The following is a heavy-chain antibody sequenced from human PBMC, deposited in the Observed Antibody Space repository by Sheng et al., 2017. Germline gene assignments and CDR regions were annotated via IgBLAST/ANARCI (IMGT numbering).Heavy chain of an antibody. D-gene: IGHD3-10*01. Sequence: QMQLQESGPGMVKPAETLSLTCTLSGGSITITSDYWAWIRQPPGKGLEWIGSIDYSGRTHYNASLRSRVTISIDSSKRRFSLSLTSVTAADTAVYFCARKPPWFSVDVWGKGTTVIVSS. CDR2: IDYSGRT. CDR1: GGSITITSDY. CDR3: ARKPPWFSVDV. J-gene: IGHJ6*04. V-gene: IGHV4-39*02.